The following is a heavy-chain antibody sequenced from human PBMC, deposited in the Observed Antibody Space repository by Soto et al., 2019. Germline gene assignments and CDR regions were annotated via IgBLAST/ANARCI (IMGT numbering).Heavy chain of an antibody. Sequence: PGEALKISCKGSGYSFTSYWIGWGRQMSGKGMEWMGIIYPGHSDTKYNPSFQDQLTTSADTSISTAYLQWSGLKASDSAMFYCATQMATSQDDFDIWGQGTMVTVSS. J-gene: IGHJ3*02. V-gene: IGHV5-51*01. CDR2: IYPGHSDT. CDR1: GYSFTSYW. CDR3: ATQMATSQDDFDI. D-gene: IGHD5-12*01.